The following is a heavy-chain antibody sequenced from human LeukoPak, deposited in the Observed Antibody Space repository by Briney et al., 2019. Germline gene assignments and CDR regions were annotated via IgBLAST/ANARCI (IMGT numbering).Heavy chain of an antibody. J-gene: IGHJ6*02. D-gene: IGHD3-22*01. Sequence: ASVKVSCKASGYTFTSYYMHWVRQAHGQGLEWMGIINPSGGSTSYAQKFQGRVTMTRNTSISTAYMELSSLRSEDTAVYYCARGRGTMIVVVIASDYYGMDVWGQGTTVTVSS. CDR2: INPSGGST. CDR1: GYTFTSYY. V-gene: IGHV1-46*01. CDR3: ARGRGTMIVVVIASDYYGMDV.